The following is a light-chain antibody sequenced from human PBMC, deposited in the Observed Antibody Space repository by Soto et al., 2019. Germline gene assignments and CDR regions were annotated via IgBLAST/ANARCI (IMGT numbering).Light chain of an antibody. V-gene: IGKV1-5*01. J-gene: IGKJ1*01. Sequence: DIQMTQSPPTLSPSVGDRVTITCRASQGLSSWLAWYQQKPGKAPKLLIYDASILESGVPSRFSDSGSGTEFTLTISSLQPDDFATYYCQHYDGNSRTFGQGTKV. CDR2: DAS. CDR1: QGLSSW. CDR3: QHYDGNSRT.